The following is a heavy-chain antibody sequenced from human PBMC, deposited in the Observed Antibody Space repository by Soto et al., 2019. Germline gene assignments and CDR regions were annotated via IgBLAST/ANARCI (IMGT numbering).Heavy chain of an antibody. CDR3: AREDSIIIPAVSDF. Sequence: GSLRLSCTVSGFAFNNYGINWVRQAPGKGLEWVSSISKSDYTYYSDSVTGRFTISRDDAKNSVSLQMNTLRVEDTAVYYCAREDSIIIPAVSDFWGQGTLVTVSS. D-gene: IGHD2-2*01. V-gene: IGHV3-21*01. CDR1: GFAFNNYG. CDR2: ISKSDYT. J-gene: IGHJ4*02.